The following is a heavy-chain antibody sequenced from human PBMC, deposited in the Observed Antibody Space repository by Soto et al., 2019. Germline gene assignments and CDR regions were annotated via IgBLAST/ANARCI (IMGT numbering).Heavy chain of an antibody. D-gene: IGHD3-3*02. CDR3: AREYAFLEWLLKENYYYYGMDV. CDR1: GFTFSSNW. Sequence: PGGSLRLSCAASGFTFSSNWMTWVRQAPGKGLEWVANIKQDGSEKYYVDSVKGRFTISRDNAKNSLYLQMNSLRAEDSAVYYCAREYAFLEWLLKENYYYYGMDVWGQGTTVTVSS. CDR2: IKQDGSEK. V-gene: IGHV3-7*01. J-gene: IGHJ6*02.